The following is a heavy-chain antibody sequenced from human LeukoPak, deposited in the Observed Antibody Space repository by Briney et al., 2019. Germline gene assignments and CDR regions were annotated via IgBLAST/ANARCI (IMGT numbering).Heavy chain of an antibody. Sequence: ASMKVSCKASGYTFTSYYMHWARQAPGQGLEWMGIINPSGGSTSYAQKFQGRVIMTRDTSTSTVYMELSRLRSDDTAVYYCARVDYDSSGYPTLYFDYWAREPWSPSPQ. CDR2: INPSGGST. J-gene: IGHJ4*02. V-gene: IGHV1-46*01. CDR1: GYTFTSYY. D-gene: IGHD3-22*01. CDR3: ARVDYDSSGYPTLYFDY.